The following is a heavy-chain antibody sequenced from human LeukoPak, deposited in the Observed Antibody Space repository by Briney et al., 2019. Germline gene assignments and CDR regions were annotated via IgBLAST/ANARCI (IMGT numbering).Heavy chain of an antibody. J-gene: IGHJ6*02. CDR3: ARGRRWNGMDV. CDR1: GGSFSGYY. V-gene: IGHV4-34*01. D-gene: IGHD3-3*01. CDR2: INHSGST. Sequence: PSETLSLTCAVYGGSFSGYYWSWIRQPPGKGLEWIGEINHSGSTNHNPSLKSRVTISVDTSKNQFSLKLSSVTAADTAVYYCARGRRWNGMDVWGQGTTVTVSS.